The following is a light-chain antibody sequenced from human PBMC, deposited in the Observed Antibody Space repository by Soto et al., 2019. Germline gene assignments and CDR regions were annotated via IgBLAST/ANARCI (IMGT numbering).Light chain of an antibody. J-gene: IGKJ3*01. CDR3: QQVNSYPFT. CDR2: TAS. CDR1: QGISSY. Sequence: DIQLTQSPSFLSASAGDRVTITCRASQGISSYLAWYQQKPGKAPNLLIYTASTLQSGVPSRFSGSGSGTEFTLTISGLQPEDLATYYCQQVNSYPFTFGPGTKVDIK. V-gene: IGKV1-9*01.